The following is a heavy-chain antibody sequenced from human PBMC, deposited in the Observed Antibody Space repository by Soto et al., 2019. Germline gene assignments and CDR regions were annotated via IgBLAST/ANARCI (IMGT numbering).Heavy chain of an antibody. CDR1: GYTLTELS. D-gene: IGHD2-21*01. CDR2: FDPEDGET. CDR3: ATASEGDSPQRGYYYYGMDV. V-gene: IGHV1-24*01. Sequence: ASVKVSCKVSGYTLTELSMHWVRQAPGKGLEWMGGFDPEDGETIYAQKFQGRVTMTEDTSTDTAYMELSRLRSEDTAVYYCATASEGDSPQRGYYYYGMDVWGQGTTVTVSS. J-gene: IGHJ6*02.